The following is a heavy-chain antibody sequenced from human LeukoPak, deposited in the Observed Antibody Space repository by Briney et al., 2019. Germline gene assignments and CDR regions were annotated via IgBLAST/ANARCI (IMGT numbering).Heavy chain of an antibody. CDR1: GFTFSSYE. D-gene: IGHD3-10*01. CDR2: ISSSGSTI. Sequence: GGSLRLSCAASGFTFSSYEMNWVRQAPGKGLEWVSYISSSGSTIYYADSVKGRFTISRDNAKNSLYLQMNSLRAEDTAVYYCARDGDYYGSGSYYQYWGQGTLVTVSS. V-gene: IGHV3-48*03. J-gene: IGHJ4*02. CDR3: ARDGDYYGSGSYYQY.